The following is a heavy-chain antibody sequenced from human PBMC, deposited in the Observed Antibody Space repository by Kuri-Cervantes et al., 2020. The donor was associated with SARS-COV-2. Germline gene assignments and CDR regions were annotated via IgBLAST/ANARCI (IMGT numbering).Heavy chain of an antibody. CDR2: ISSSSSTI. D-gene: IGHD6-13*01. CDR1: GFTFSSYS. J-gene: IGHJ6*03. CDR3: ARDKSGSWYRVGYYMDV. Sequence: LSLTCAASGFTFSSYSMNWVRQAPGKGLEWVSYISSSSSTIYYADSVKGRFTISRDNAKNSLYLQMNSLRAEDTAVYYCARDKSGSWYRVGYYMDVWGKGTTVTVSS. V-gene: IGHV3-48*04.